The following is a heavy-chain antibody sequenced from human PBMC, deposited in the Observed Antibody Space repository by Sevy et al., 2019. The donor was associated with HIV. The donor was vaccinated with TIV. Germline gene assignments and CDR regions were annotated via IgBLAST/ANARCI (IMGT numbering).Heavy chain of an antibody. Sequence: GGSLRLSCAASGFTPSXXXXXXXXXXPXXXXXXXXXXGYDGSNKYYADSVKGRFTISRDNSKNTLFLQMDSLRAEDTAVYYCARDPRMYGDYLLAYFDSWGQGTLVTVSS. CDR3: ARDPRMYGDYLLAYFDS. D-gene: IGHD2-8*01. V-gene: IGHV3-33*01. CDR1: GFTPSXXX. J-gene: IGHJ4*02. CDR2: XGYDGSNK.